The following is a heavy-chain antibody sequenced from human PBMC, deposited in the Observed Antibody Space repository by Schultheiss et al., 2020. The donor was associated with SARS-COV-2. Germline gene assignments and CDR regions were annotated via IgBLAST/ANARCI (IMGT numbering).Heavy chain of an antibody. D-gene: IGHD3-22*01. J-gene: IGHJ2*01. CDR1: GYTFTSYD. CDR3: ARGGYDSSNWYFDL. Sequence: VKVSCKASGYTFTSYDINWVRQATGQGLEWMGWMNPNSGNTGYAQKFQGRVTMTRNTSISTAYMELSSLRSEDTAVYYCARGGYDSSNWYFDLWGRGTLVTVSS. CDR2: MNPNSGNT. V-gene: IGHV1-8*01.